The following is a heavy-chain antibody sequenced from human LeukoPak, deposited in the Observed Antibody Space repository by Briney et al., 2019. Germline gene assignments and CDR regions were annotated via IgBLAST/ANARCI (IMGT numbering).Heavy chain of an antibody. CDR1: GFTFSSYA. V-gene: IGHV3-30-3*01. Sequence: GRSLRLPCAASGFTFSSYAMHWVRQAPGKGLEWVAVISYDGSKKYYEDSVKGRITISRDNSENTLYLQMNSLRAEDTAVYYCARAPEWEEWLVRSLDYWGQGTLVTVSS. J-gene: IGHJ4*02. CDR3: ARAPEWEEWLVRSLDY. D-gene: IGHD6-19*01. CDR2: ISYDGSKK.